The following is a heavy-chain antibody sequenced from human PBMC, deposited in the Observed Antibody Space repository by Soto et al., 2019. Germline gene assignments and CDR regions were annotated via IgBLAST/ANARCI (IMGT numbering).Heavy chain of an antibody. V-gene: IGHV3-48*01. CDR3: ARHPERIAQIGWFDP. D-gene: IGHD6-13*01. J-gene: IGHJ5*02. CDR2: ISSSSSPI. CDR1: GFTFSSYS. Sequence: GGSLRLSCAASGFTFSSYSMNWVRQAPGKGLEWVSYISSSSSPIYYADSVKGRFTISRDNAKNSLYLQMNSLRAEDTAVYYCARHPERIAQIGWFDPWGQGTLVTVSS.